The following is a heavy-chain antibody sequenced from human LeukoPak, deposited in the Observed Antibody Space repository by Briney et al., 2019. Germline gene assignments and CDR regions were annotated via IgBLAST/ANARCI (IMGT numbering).Heavy chain of an antibody. D-gene: IGHD3-9*01. Sequence: SETLSLTCAVYGGSFSGYYWSWIRQPPGKGLEWIGEINHSGSTNYNPSLKSRVTISVDTSKNQFSLKLSSVTAADTAVYFCARHAYYDILTSETFDIWGQGTMVTVSS. CDR1: GGSFSGYY. V-gene: IGHV4-34*01. CDR3: ARHAYYDILTSETFDI. CDR2: INHSGST. J-gene: IGHJ3*02.